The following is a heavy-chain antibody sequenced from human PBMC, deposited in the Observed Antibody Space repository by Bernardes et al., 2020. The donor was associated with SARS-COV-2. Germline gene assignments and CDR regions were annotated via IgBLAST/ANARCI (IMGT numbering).Heavy chain of an antibody. V-gene: IGHV3-74*01. Sequence: GGSLRLSCAASGFTFSSYWMHWVRQAPGKGLVWVSRINSDGSSTSYADSVKGRFTISRDNAKNTLYLQMNSLRAEDTAVYYCARDRGLVPAARGVRYNWFDPWGQGTLVTVSS. D-gene: IGHD2-2*01. CDR2: INSDGSST. J-gene: IGHJ5*02. CDR1: GFTFSSYW. CDR3: ARDRGLVPAARGVRYNWFDP.